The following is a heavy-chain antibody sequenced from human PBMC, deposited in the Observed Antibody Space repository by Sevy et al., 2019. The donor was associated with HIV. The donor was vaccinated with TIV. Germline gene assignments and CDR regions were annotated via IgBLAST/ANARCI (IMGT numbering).Heavy chain of an antibody. V-gene: IGHV1-2*06. CDR3: ARGGGIGAREYYFDY. CDR1: GYTFTGYY. D-gene: IGHD3-10*01. J-gene: IGHJ4*02. Sequence: ASVKVSCKASGYTFTGYYMHWVRQAPGQGLEWMGRINPNSGGTNYAQTFQGRVTMTRDTSISTAYMELSRLRSDDTAVYYCARGGGIGAREYYFDYWGQGTLVTVSS. CDR2: INPNSGGT.